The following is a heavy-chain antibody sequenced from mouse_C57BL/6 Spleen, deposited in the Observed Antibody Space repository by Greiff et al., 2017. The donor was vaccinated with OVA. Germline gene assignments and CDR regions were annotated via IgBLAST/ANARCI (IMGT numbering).Heavy chain of an antibody. Sequence: VQGVESGAELARPGASVKLSCKASGYTFTSYGISWVKQRTGQGLEWIGEIYPRSGNTYYNEKFKGKATLTADKSSSTAYMELRSLTSEDSAVYFCASHGSSFSFDYWGQGTTLTVSS. CDR2: IYPRSGNT. D-gene: IGHD1-1*01. V-gene: IGHV1-81*01. CDR1: GYTFTSYG. J-gene: IGHJ2*01. CDR3: ASHGSSFSFDY.